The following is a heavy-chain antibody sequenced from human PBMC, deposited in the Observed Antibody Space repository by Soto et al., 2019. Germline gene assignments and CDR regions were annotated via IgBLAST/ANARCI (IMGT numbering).Heavy chain of an antibody. Sequence: SVKVSCKASGGTFSSYAISWVRQAPGQGLEWMGGIIPIFGTANYAQKFQGRVTITADESTSTAYMELSSLRSEDTAVYYCARAIWLKPPRTIAAAGTVYFDYWGQGALVTVSS. J-gene: IGHJ4*02. CDR1: GGTFSSYA. V-gene: IGHV1-69*13. CDR3: ARAIWLKPPRTIAAAGTVYFDY. CDR2: IIPIFGTA. D-gene: IGHD6-13*01.